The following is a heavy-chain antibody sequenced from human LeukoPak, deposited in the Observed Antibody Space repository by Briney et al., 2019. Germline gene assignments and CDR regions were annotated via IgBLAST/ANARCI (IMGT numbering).Heavy chain of an antibody. V-gene: IGHV3-30*07. CDR3: AKDRYYDSSGYKYFQH. CDR1: GFTFSGYA. CDR2: ISYDGYNK. J-gene: IGHJ1*01. Sequence: PGTSLRLSCAASGFTFSGYAVHWVRQAPGKGLQWVAAISYDGYNKYYADSLKGRFTISRENSKNTLWLQMNSLRAEDTAVYYCAKDRYYDSSGYKYFQHWGQGTLVTVSS. D-gene: IGHD3-22*01.